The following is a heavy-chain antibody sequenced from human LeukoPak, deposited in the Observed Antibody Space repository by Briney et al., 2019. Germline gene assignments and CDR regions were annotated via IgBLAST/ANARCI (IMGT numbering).Heavy chain of an antibody. CDR3: ARVAMSGIGSDDF. D-gene: IGHD1-26*01. CDR2: INPSGGST. CDR1: GYTFTSYY. V-gene: IGHV1-46*01. Sequence: GASAKVSCKASGYTFTSYYMHWVRHAPGQGLEWMGIINPSGGSTSYAQKFQGRVTMTRDTSISTAYMELSSLKSDDTAVYYCARVAMSGIGSDDFWGQGTLVTASS. J-gene: IGHJ4*02.